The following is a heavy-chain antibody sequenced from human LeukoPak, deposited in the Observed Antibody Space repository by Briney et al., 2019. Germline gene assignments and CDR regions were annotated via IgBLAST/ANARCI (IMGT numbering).Heavy chain of an antibody. J-gene: IGHJ3*02. CDR3: ERVRYSSRWYKAQAFDI. V-gene: IGHV4-4*07. CDR2: IYTSGST. Sequence: SETLSLTSALSRGSPRSYYWSSSPQPAGNGLKWSGRIYTSGSTKYNTSTKSRVTMSVDTSKNQFSLKLSSVTAADTAVYDCERVRYSSRWYKAQAFDIWGQGTMVTVSS. D-gene: IGHD6-13*01. CDR1: RGSPRSYY.